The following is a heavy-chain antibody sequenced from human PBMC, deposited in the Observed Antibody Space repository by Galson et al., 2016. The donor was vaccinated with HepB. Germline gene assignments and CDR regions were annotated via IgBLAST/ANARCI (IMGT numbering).Heavy chain of an antibody. CDR1: GFTFDDYA. CDR3: AKNLVRGVSPHTNYYGMDV. D-gene: IGHD3-10*01. Sequence: SLRLSCAVSGFTFDDYAMHWVRQAPGRGLEWVSGISWNSGSIGYADSVKGRFTISRDNAKNSLHLQMNSLRGDDMALYYCAKNLVRGVSPHTNYYGMDVWGRGTAVTVSS. V-gene: IGHV3-9*03. CDR2: ISWNSGSI. J-gene: IGHJ6*02.